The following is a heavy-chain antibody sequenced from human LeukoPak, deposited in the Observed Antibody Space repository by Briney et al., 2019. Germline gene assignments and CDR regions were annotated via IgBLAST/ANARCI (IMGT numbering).Heavy chain of an antibody. V-gene: IGHV3-30*04. CDR3: ASQLLFGSIDY. Sequence: GRSLRLSCAASGFTFSSYAMHWVRQAPGKGLEWVAVISYDGSNKYYADSVKGRFTISRDNSKNTLYLQMNSLRAEDTAVYYCASQLLFGSIDYWGQGALVTVSS. D-gene: IGHD2-2*01. CDR1: GFTFSSYA. CDR2: ISYDGSNK. J-gene: IGHJ4*02.